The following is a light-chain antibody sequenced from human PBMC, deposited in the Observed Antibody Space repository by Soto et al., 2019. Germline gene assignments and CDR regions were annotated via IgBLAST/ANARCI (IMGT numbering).Light chain of an antibody. CDR2: KNN. Sequence: QSVLTQPPSASETPGQRVTIPCSGSSANIGSIYVSWYQQLPGTAPKLLIYKNNQRPSGVPDRFSGSKSGTSASLAISGLRSEDEAEYFCAAWDESLSGPIFGGGTKLTVL. CDR3: AAWDESLSGPI. J-gene: IGLJ2*01. V-gene: IGLV1-47*01. CDR1: SANIGSIY.